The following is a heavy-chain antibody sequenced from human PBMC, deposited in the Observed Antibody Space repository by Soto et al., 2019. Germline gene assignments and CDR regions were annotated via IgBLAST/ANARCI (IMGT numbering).Heavy chain of an antibody. Sequence: QVQLQQWGAGLLKPSETLSLTGAVYGGSFSGYYWSWIRQPPGKALECIGEINHSGSTNYNPSLKSRVTISVDTSKNQFSLKLSSVTAADTAVYYCARFPYYYGSGSYYGGVYWGQGTLVTVSS. V-gene: IGHV4-34*01. CDR2: INHSGST. D-gene: IGHD3-10*01. CDR3: ARFPYYYGSGSYYGGVY. CDR1: GGSFSGYY. J-gene: IGHJ4*02.